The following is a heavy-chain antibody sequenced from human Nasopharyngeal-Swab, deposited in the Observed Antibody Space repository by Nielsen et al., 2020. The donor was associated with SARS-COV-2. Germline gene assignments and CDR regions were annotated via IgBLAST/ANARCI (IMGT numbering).Heavy chain of an antibody. CDR3: ARDGLDYDFWSAYFMDV. J-gene: IGHJ6*02. CDR1: GFTFNNYN. Sequence: GGSLTLSCAASGFTFNNYNFNWVRQPPGKGLEWVSSISSSSYIYYADSVKGRFTISRDNAKNSLYLQMNSLRAEDTAVYYCARDGLDYDFWSAYFMDVWGQGTTVTVSS. V-gene: IGHV3-21*01. D-gene: IGHD3-3*01. CDR2: ISSSSYI.